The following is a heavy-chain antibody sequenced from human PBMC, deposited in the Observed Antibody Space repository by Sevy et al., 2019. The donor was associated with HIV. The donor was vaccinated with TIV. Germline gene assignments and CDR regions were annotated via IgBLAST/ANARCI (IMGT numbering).Heavy chain of an antibody. D-gene: IGHD1-26*01. CDR1: GFTFSTYW. J-gene: IGHJ4*02. CDR2: IKQDGSEK. V-gene: IGHV3-7*01. Sequence: GGSLRLSCAASGFTFSTYWMTWVRQAPGKGLEWVANIKQDGSEKYYVDSVKGRFTISRDNAKNSLYLQMNSLRAEDTAVYYCARDLVGGISYFDYWGQGTLVTVSP. CDR3: ARDLVGGISYFDY.